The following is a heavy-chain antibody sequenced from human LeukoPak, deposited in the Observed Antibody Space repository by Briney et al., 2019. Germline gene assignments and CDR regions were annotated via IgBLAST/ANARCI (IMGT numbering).Heavy chain of an antibody. CDR3: ARRVPYYYDSSGFDP. CDR1: GGSFSGYY. Sequence: SETLSLTCAVYGGSFSGYYWSWIRQPPGKGLEWIGEINHSGSTNYNPSLKSRVTISVDTSKNQFSLKLSSVTAADTAVYYCARRVPYYYDSSGFDPWGQGTLVTVSS. J-gene: IGHJ5*02. CDR2: INHSGST. D-gene: IGHD3-22*01. V-gene: IGHV4-34*01.